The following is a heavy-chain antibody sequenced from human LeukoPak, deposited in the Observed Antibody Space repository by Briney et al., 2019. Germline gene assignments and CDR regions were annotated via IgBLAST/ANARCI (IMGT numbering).Heavy chain of an antibody. CDR1: GFTFSTYV. CDR2: TSSNGDNT. J-gene: IGHJ4*02. Sequence: GGSLRLSCSVSGFTFSTYVMHWVRQAPGKGLEYVSATSSNGDNTYYADSVKGRFTISRDNSKNTLYLQMSSLRADDTAVYYCVRGTGYWGQGTLVTVSS. V-gene: IGHV3-64D*06. CDR3: VRGTGY.